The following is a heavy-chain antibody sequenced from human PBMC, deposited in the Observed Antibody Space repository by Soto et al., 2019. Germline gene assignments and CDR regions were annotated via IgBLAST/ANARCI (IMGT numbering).Heavy chain of an antibody. Sequence: ASVKVSCKASGYTFTSYYMNWVRQAPGQGLEWLGIINPSGGYTTYAQRFLGRVTMTSDTSTSTVHMELGSLTSEDTAVYYCARVLPSFVLVPAAISFSYNWFDPWGQGTLVTVSS. V-gene: IGHV1-46*01. D-gene: IGHD2-2*02. CDR2: INPSGGYT. CDR3: ARVLPSFVLVPAAISFSYNWFDP. CDR1: GYTFTSYY. J-gene: IGHJ5*02.